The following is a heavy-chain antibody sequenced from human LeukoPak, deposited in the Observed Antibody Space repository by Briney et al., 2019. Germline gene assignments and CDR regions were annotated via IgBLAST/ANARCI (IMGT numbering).Heavy chain of an antibody. D-gene: IGHD6-13*01. Sequence: PGGSLRLSCAASGFTFSIYSMNWVRQPPGKGLEWIGEINHSGSTNYNPSLKSRVTISVDTSKNQFSLKLSSVTAADTAVYYCARDRIRYSSSWKNWFDPWGQGTLVTVSS. J-gene: IGHJ5*02. CDR3: ARDRIRYSSSWKNWFDP. V-gene: IGHV4-34*01. CDR2: INHSGST. CDR1: GFTFSIYS.